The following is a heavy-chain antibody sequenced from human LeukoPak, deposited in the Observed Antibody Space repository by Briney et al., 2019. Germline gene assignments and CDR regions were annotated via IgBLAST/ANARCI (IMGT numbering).Heavy chain of an antibody. J-gene: IGHJ4*02. V-gene: IGHV3-21*01. D-gene: IGHD4-17*01. Sequence: GGSLRLSCAASGFTFNTYSLNWVRQAPGKGLEWVSSISCSSSYIYYADSVKGRFTISRDNAKNSLYLQMNSLRAEDTAVYYCARDYYGDYMFDYWGQGTLVTVSS. CDR1: GFTFNTYS. CDR2: ISCSSSYI. CDR3: ARDYYGDYMFDY.